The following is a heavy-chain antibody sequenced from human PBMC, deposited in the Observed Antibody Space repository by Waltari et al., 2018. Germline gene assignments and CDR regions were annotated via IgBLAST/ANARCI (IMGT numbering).Heavy chain of an antibody. CDR1: GFTFSHYW. CDR2: IKQDGSER. Sequence: EVQLVESGGGLVQPGGALRPPGAASGFTFSHYWRTWVPQAPGKGLEWVANIKQDGSERNHADSVKGRFTISRDNADNSLFLQMTSLRAEDTAVYYCARVDHDDESCAYWGQEPWSPSPQ. V-gene: IGHV3-7*01. D-gene: IGHD3-16*01. J-gene: IGHJ4*01. CDR3: ARVDHDDESCAY.